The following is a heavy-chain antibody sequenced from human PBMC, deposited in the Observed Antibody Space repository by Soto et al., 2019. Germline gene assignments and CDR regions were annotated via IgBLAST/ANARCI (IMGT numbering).Heavy chain of an antibody. D-gene: IGHD3-10*01. J-gene: IGHJ4*02. CDR2: ITDNGGDA. CDR1: GFTFSSYE. CDR3: ARGSTESYPGSRIFDF. Sequence: GGSLRLSCAASGFTFSSYEMNWVRQAPGEGLQWVATITDNGGDAKYADSVRGRFVISRDNSKKTLYLQMTSLTAEDSAMYFCARGSTESYPGSRIFDFWGRGTLVTVSS. V-gene: IGHV3-23*01.